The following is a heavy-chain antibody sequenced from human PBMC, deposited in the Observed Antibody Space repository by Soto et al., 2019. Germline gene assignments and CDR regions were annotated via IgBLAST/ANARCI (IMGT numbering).Heavy chain of an antibody. CDR3: ARHPSIVVVPAAPRHYYGMDV. D-gene: IGHD2-2*01. CDR1: GYSFTSYW. Sequence: GESLKISCKGSGYSFTSYWIGWVRQMPGKGLEWMGIIYPGDSDTRYSPSFQGQVTISADKSISTAYLQWSSLKASDTAMYYCARHPSIVVVPAAPRHYYGMDVWGPGTTVTVSS. CDR2: IYPGDSDT. V-gene: IGHV5-51*01. J-gene: IGHJ6*02.